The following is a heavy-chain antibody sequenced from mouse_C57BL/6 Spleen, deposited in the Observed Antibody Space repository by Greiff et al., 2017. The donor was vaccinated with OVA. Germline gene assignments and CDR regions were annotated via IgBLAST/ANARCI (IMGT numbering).Heavy chain of an antibody. J-gene: IGHJ3*01. CDR1: GYTFTDYE. CDR2: IDPETGGT. D-gene: IGHD4-1*01. CDR3: TRNWDDAY. V-gene: IGHV1-15*01. Sequence: QVQLQQSGAELVRPGASVTLSCKASGYTFTDYEMHWVKQTPVHGLEWIGAIDPETGGTAYNQKFKGKAILTADKSSSPAYMELRSLTSEDSAVYYCTRNWDDAYWGQGTLVTVSA.